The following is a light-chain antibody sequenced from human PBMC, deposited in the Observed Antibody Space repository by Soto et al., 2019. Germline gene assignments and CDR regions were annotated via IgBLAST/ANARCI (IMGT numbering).Light chain of an antibody. J-gene: IGLJ3*02. CDR2: GDN. CDR1: SSNIGAGYD. CDR3: QSYDSSLSASV. Sequence: QSVLTQPPSVSGAPGQRVTISCTGSSSNIGAGYDVHWYQQLPGTAPKLLIYGDNNRPSGVPDRFSGSTSGTSASLAITGLLAEDVADYYCQSYDSSLSASVFGGGTKLTGL. V-gene: IGLV1-40*01.